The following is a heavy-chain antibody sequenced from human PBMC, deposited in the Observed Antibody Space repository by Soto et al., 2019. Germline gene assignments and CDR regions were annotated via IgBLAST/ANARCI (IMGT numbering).Heavy chain of an antibody. Sequence: GASVKVSCKASGGTFSSYAISWVRQAPGQGLEWMGGIIPIFGTANYAQKFQGRVTITADESTSTAYMELSSLRSEDTAVYYCARDQGGVGKYNWFDPWGQGTLVTVSS. CDR3: ARDQGGVGKYNWFDP. V-gene: IGHV1-69*13. CDR2: IIPIFGTA. J-gene: IGHJ5*02. CDR1: GGTFSSYA. D-gene: IGHD3-16*01.